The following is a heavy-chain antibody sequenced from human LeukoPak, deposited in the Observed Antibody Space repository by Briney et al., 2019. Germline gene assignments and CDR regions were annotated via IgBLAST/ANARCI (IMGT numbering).Heavy chain of an antibody. V-gene: IGHV1-18*01. CDR1: GYTFTSYS. CDR2: ISAYNGNT. D-gene: IGHD1-26*01. Sequence: ASVKVSCKASGYTFTSYSISWVRLTPGQGLEWMGWISAYNGNTNYAQKLQGRVTMTRDMSTSTVYMELSSLRSEDTAVYYCARAQLLGNWFDPWGQGTLVTVSS. J-gene: IGHJ5*02. CDR3: ARAQLLGNWFDP.